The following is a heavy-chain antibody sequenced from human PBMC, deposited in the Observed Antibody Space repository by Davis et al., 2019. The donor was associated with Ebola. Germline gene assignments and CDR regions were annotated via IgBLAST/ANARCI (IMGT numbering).Heavy chain of an antibody. D-gene: IGHD2-15*01. V-gene: IGHV1-46*01. CDR2: INPSGGST. CDR1: GGTFSSYA. J-gene: IGHJ5*02. Sequence: ASVKVSCKASGGTFSSYAISWVRQAPGQGLEWMGIINPSGGSTSYAQKFQGRVTMTRDTSTSTVYMELSSLRSEDTAVYYCARVGLGYCSGGSCYWDNWFDPWGQGTLVTVSS. CDR3: ARVGLGYCSGGSCYWDNWFDP.